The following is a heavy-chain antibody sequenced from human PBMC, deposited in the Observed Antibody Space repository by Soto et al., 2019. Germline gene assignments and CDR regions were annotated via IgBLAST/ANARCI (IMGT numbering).Heavy chain of an antibody. CDR1: GFTFSNHG. V-gene: IGHV3-64*01. J-gene: IGHJ6*02. Sequence: EVQLVESGGDLVQPGGSLRLSRAASGFTFSNHGMHWVRQAPGKGLEYVSAITGNGGSTYYATSVKGRFTISRDNSKNMLYLQMGSLRSEDMAVYYCARWGVGVTSGMDVCGPATTVVVSS. CDR3: ARWGVGVTSGMDV. D-gene: IGHD1-26*01. CDR2: ITGNGGST.